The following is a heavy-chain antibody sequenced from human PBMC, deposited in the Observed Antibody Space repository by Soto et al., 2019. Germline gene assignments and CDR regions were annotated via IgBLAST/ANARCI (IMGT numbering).Heavy chain of an antibody. CDR1: GGTFSSYA. V-gene: IGHV1-69*01. J-gene: IGHJ3*02. CDR3: ASGDIVVVPAAILGAFDI. D-gene: IGHD2-2*01. Sequence: QVQLVQSGAEVKKPGSSVKVSCKASGGTFSSYAISWVRQAPGQGLEWMGGIIPIFGTANYAQKFQGRVTITADESTSTAYMELSSLRSEDTAVYYCASGDIVVVPAAILGAFDIWGQGTMVTVSS. CDR2: IIPIFGTA.